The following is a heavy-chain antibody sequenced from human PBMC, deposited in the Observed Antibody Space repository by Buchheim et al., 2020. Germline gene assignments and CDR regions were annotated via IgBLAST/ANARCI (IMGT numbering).Heavy chain of an antibody. J-gene: IGHJ6*04. V-gene: IGHV3-23*01. D-gene: IGHD1-26*01. Sequence: EVQLLESGGGLVQPGGSLRLSCAASRFTFSSYAMTWVRQAPGKGLEWVSTISGSGNSTYYTDSVKGRFTISRDNSKNTLYLQMNSLRAEDTAVYYCAKGVGATSSYGMDVWGKGTT. CDR1: RFTFSSYA. CDR2: ISGSGNST. CDR3: AKGVGATSSYGMDV.